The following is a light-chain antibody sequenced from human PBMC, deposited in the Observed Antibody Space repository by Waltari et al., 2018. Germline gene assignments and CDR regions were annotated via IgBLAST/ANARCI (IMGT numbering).Light chain of an antibody. V-gene: IGLV2-23*02. J-gene: IGLJ3*02. CDR3: CSYVTGDTWV. Sequence: QSALTQPASVSGSPGQSITISCTGSSSDVGTYKFVSWYQQHPGKAPKLMIYEINQRPSGISYRCSGSKFGNTAVLTISGLQTDDEADYYCCSYVTGDTWVFGGGTRVAVL. CDR2: EIN. CDR1: SSDVGTYKF.